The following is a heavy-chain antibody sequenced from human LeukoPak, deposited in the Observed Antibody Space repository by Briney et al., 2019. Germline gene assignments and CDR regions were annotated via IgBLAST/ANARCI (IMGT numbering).Heavy chain of an antibody. J-gene: IGHJ3*02. CDR2: IIPIFGTA. D-gene: IGHD2-21*02. V-gene: IGHV1-69*13. Sequence: SVKVSCKASGYTFTSYGITWVRQAPGQGLEWMGGIIPIFGTANYAQKFQGRVTITADESTSTAYMELSSLRSEDTAVYYCARVNCGGDCYSDRGAFDIWGQGTMVTVSS. CDR1: GYTFTSYG. CDR3: ARVNCGGDCYSDRGAFDI.